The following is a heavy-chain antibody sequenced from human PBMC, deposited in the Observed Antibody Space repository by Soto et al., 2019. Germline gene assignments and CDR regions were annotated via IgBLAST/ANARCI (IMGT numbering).Heavy chain of an antibody. D-gene: IGHD1-26*01. CDR3: ARMSGTYYVPDY. CDR1: NASITSSGYY. Sequence: QVQLQESGPRLVEASQTLSLTCTVSNASITSSGYYWSWVRQPPGKSLEWIGYIYHSGSTFYSPSLQSRLTMSVDTSKNQFSLTLRSVTAADTAVYHCARMSGTYYVPDYCGQGTLGTVSS. J-gene: IGHJ4*02. V-gene: IGHV4-31*03. CDR2: IYHSGST.